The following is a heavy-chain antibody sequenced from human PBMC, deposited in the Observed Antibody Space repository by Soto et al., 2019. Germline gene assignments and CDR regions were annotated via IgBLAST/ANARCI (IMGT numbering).Heavy chain of an antibody. V-gene: IGHV3-43*01. CDR3: ASSQGDY. Sequence: EVSLVESGGDVVQPGGSLRLSCAASGFTFDDHNIHWVRQAPGKGLQWVCLISWDGDTTYYTDSVKGRFTVSRDNSKNSVYLQMDALTPEDTAFYYCASSQGDYWGQGTLVTVSS. J-gene: IGHJ4*02. CDR2: ISWDGDTT. CDR1: GFTFDDHN.